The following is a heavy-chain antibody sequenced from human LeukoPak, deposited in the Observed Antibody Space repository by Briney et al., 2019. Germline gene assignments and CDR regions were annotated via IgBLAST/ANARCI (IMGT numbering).Heavy chain of an antibody. Sequence: ASVKVSCKASGYTFTSYYMRWVRQAPGQGLEWMGIINPSGGSTSYAQKFQGRVTMTRDTSTSTVYMELSSLRSEDTAVYYCARGGLRITMIVVVKDAFDIWGQGTMVTVSS. D-gene: IGHD3-22*01. J-gene: IGHJ3*02. CDR2: INPSGGST. V-gene: IGHV1-46*01. CDR3: ARGGLRITMIVVVKDAFDI. CDR1: GYTFTSYY.